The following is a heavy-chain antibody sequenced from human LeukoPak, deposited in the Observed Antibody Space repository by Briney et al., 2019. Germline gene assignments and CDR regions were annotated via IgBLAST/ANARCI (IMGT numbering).Heavy chain of an antibody. CDR2: ISAYNGNT. CDR1: GYTFTSYG. Sequence: GASVKVSCKASGYTFTSYGISWVRQAPGQGLEWMGWISAYNGNTNYAQKLQGRVTMTTDTSTSTAYMELRSLRSDDTAVYYCAKDVESSSYSTFDYWGQGTLVTVSS. D-gene: IGHD3-22*01. CDR3: AKDVESSSYSTFDY. J-gene: IGHJ4*02. V-gene: IGHV1-18*01.